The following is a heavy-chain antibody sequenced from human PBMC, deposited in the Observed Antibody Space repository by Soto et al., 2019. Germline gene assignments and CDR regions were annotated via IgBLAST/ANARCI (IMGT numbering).Heavy chain of an antibody. Sequence: ASVKVSCKASGYTFTGYYMHWVRQAPGQGLEWMGWINPNSGGTNYAQKFQGWVTMNRDTPISTAYMELSRLRSDDTAVYYCARERDYDFWSGPYYYYYGMDVWGQGTTVTVSS. CDR1: GYTFTGYY. V-gene: IGHV1-2*04. J-gene: IGHJ6*02. CDR2: INPNSGGT. CDR3: ARERDYDFWSGPYYYYYGMDV. D-gene: IGHD3-3*01.